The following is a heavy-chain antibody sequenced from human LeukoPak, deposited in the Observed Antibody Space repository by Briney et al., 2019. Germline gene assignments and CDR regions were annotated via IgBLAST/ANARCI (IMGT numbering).Heavy chain of an antibody. CDR1: GFTVGLYW. Sequence: GRSLRLSCAASGFTVGLYWMSWVRRAPGKGLEWVANINQDGSENYSVDSVKGRFTISRDNAKSSLYLQMNSLRVEDTAVYYCAGNPQWLSYSMDVWGQGTTVTVSS. J-gene: IGHJ6*02. D-gene: IGHD6-19*01. V-gene: IGHV3-7*01. CDR2: INQDGSEN. CDR3: AGNPQWLSYSMDV.